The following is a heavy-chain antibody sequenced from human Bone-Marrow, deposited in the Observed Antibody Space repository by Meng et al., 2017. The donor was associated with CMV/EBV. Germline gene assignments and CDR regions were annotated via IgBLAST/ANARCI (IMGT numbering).Heavy chain of an antibody. J-gene: IGHJ4*02. CDR2: ISGSGGST. V-gene: IGHV3-23*01. D-gene: IGHD3-3*01. CDR1: GFTFSSYA. CDR3: AKDRRFGVVIIYL. Sequence: GESLKISCAASGFTFSSYAMSWVRQAPGKGLEWVSAISGSGGSTYYADSVKGRFTISRDNSKNTLYLQMNSLRAEDTAVYYCAKDRRFGVVIIYLWGQGTLVAVSS.